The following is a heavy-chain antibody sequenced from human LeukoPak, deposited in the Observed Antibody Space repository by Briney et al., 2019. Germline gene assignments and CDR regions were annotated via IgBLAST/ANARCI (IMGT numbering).Heavy chain of an antibody. D-gene: IGHD2-21*02. Sequence: ASVKVSCKASGYTFTSYYMHWVRQAPGQGLEWMGIINPSDASTSYAQKFQGRVTMTRDMSTSTVYMELSSLRSEDTAVYYCARDLRYCGGDCYSERFDYWGQGTLVTVSS. V-gene: IGHV1-46*01. CDR1: GYTFTSYY. J-gene: IGHJ4*02. CDR2: INPSDAST. CDR3: ARDLRYCGGDCYSERFDY.